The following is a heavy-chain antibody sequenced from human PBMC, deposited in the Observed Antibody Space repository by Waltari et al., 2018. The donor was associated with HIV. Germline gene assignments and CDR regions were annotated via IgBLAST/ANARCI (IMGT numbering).Heavy chain of an antibody. J-gene: IGHJ4*02. D-gene: IGHD5-18*01. V-gene: IGHV3-23*04. CDR3: AKAVMETAVSSPVDC. CDR2: MGASGGTT. Sequence: EVQLVESGGGLVQPGGSLRLSCTASGFTFNNFAMSWVRQAPGKGLSGVSVMGASGGTTYYADSVKGRFTVSRDNFKNTVYLQMNSLRAGDTAIYYCAKAVMETAVSSPVDCWGQGALVTVSS. CDR1: GFTFNNFA.